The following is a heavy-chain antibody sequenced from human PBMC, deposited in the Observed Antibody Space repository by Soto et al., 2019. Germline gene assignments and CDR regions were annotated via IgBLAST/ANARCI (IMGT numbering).Heavy chain of an antibody. CDR1: GFTFSSYA. CDR3: AKGRRDSIAAAGTH. Sequence: GGSLRLSXAASGFTFSSYAMSWVRQAPGKGPEWVSAISGSGGSTYYADSVKGRFTISRDNSKNTLYLQMNSLRAEDTAVYYCAKGRRDSIAAAGTHWGQGTLVTVSS. J-gene: IGHJ4*02. D-gene: IGHD6-13*01. CDR2: ISGSGGST. V-gene: IGHV3-23*01.